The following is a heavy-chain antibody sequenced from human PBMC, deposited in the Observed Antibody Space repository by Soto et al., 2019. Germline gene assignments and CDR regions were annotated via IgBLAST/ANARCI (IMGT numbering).Heavy chain of an antibody. D-gene: IGHD3-22*01. J-gene: IGHJ5*02. V-gene: IGHV1-69*02. CDR3: ARSVTYYYDSSGYNWFDP. CDR1: GGTFSSYT. CDR2: IIPILGIA. Sequence: SVKVSCKASGGTFSSYTISWVRQAPGQGLEWMGRIIPILGIANYAQKFQGRVTITADKSTSTAYMELSSLRSEDTAVYYCARSVTYYYDSSGYNWFDPWGQGTLVTVSS.